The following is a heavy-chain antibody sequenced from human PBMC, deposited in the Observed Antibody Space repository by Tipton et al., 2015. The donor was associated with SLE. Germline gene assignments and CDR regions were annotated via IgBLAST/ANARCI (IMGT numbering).Heavy chain of an antibody. V-gene: IGHV4-59*11. CDR2: VHSSGST. Sequence: LRLSCTVSGGSISSHYWSWIRQPPGKRLEWIGHVHSSGSTFYNPSLKSRVSISMDTSKNQVSLRMTSVTAADTAVYYWATSGYDFLSWFDPWGQGTPVTVSS. CDR3: ATSGYDFLSWFDP. D-gene: IGHD5-12*01. CDR1: GGSISSHY. J-gene: IGHJ5*02.